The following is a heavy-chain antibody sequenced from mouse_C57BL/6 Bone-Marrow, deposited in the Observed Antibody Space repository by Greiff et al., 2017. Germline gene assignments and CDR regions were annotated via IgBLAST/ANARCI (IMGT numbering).Heavy chain of an antibody. CDR1: GYTFTSYG. Sequence: VQLQQSGAELARPGASVKLSCKASGYTFTSYGISWVKQRTGQGLEWIGEIYPRSGNTYYNEKFKGKATLTEDKSSSTAYMELRSLTSEDSAVYFCARKKGSYYSNYPFADWGQGTLVTVSA. J-gene: IGHJ3*01. D-gene: IGHD2-5*01. CDR3: ARKKGSYYSNYPFAD. V-gene: IGHV1-81*01. CDR2: IYPRSGNT.